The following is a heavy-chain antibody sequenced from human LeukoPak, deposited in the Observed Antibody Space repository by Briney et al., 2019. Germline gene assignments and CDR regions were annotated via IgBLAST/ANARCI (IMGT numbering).Heavy chain of an antibody. V-gene: IGHV3-20*04. J-gene: IGHJ6*03. Sequence: PGGSLRLSCAASGFTFDDYAMNWVRQVPGRGLEWVSGINWNGRITEYADSVKDRFIISRQSTKNSLYLYMNNLGGGDTALYFCARGSVQLWLRDTYYYMDVWGKGTTVTVSS. CDR2: INWNGRIT. CDR3: ARGSVQLWLRDTYYYMDV. D-gene: IGHD5-18*01. CDR1: GFTFDDYA.